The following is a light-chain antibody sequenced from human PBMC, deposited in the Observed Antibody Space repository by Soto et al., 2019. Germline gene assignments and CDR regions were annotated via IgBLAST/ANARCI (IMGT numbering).Light chain of an antibody. CDR3: QQRSNWPPVIT. CDR1: QSFSSY. V-gene: IGKV3-11*01. CDR2: DAS. J-gene: IGKJ5*01. Sequence: EIVLTQSPATLSLSPGERANLSCRASQSFSSYLAWYQQKPGQAPRLLIYDASKRATGIPARFSGRGSGTDFTLTSSSLEPEDFAVYYGQQRSNWPPVITFGQGTRLEIK.